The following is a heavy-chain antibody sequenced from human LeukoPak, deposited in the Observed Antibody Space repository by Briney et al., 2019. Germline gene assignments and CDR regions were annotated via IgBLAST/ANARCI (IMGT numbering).Heavy chain of an antibody. CDR3: AKDRLLNCRGDCYIFDY. V-gene: IGHV3-23*01. J-gene: IGHJ4*02. CDR2: ISGSGDST. Sequence: GGSLRLSCVASGFTLRSYVMNWVRQTPGKGLVWVSSISGSGDSTFYADSVKGRFSISRDNSKNTLYLQVNGLRTEDTAVYYCAKDRLLNCRGDCYIFDYWGQGTVVTVSS. D-gene: IGHD2-21*02. CDR1: GFTLRSYV.